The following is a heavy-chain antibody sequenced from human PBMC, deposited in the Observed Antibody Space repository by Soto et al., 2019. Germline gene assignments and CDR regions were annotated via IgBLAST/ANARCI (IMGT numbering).Heavy chain of an antibody. J-gene: IGHJ4*02. V-gene: IGHV4-39*01. CDR1: GGSISSSSYY. CDR3: ARTRGPVCDY. Sequence: QLQLQESGPGLVKPSETLSLTCTVSGGSISSSSYYWGWIRQPPGKGLEWIGSIYYSGSTYYNPSLKNRVTISVDTSKNQFSLKLSAVTAADTAVYYCARTRGPVCDYWGQGTLVTVSS. CDR2: IYYSGST. D-gene: IGHD2-8*01.